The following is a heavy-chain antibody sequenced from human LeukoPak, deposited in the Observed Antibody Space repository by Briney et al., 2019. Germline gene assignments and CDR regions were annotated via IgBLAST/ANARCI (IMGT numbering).Heavy chain of an antibody. Sequence: PGGALRLSCAASGFTFSSYSMNWVRQAPGKGLEGVSSISSSSSYIYYADSVKGRFTISRDNAKNSLYLQMNSLRAEDTAVYYCARDFRTMYSSGWLDIWGQGTLVTVSS. CDR3: ARDFRTMYSSGWLDI. V-gene: IGHV3-21*01. CDR2: ISSSSSYI. CDR1: GFTFSSYS. D-gene: IGHD6-19*01. J-gene: IGHJ5*02.